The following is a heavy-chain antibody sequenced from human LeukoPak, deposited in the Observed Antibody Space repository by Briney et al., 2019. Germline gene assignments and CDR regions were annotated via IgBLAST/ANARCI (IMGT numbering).Heavy chain of an antibody. CDR2: INPDGRDT. Sequence: GGSLKLSCVVSGFTFNRCWMNWVRQAPGKGLEWVAHINPDGRDTYYVDSVKGRFTISRDNAQNSMYLQMNSLRVEDTAVYYCTSWGDTTAEYFQRWGQGTLVTVSS. CDR3: TSWGDTTAEYFQR. D-gene: IGHD2-21*02. V-gene: IGHV3-7*01. J-gene: IGHJ1*01. CDR1: GFTFNRCW.